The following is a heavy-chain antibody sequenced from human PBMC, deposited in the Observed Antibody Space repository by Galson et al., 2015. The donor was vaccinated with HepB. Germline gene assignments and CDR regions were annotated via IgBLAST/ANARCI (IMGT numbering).Heavy chain of an antibody. D-gene: IGHD1-20*01. J-gene: IGHJ4*02. CDR1: GFTFSSHS. Sequence: SLRLSCAASGFTFSSHSMTWVRQAPGKGLEWVTSISSRGDYIYYSDSVKGRFTISRDNSKSTLFLQMDSLRAEDTAIYYCASSARLSITENQIDCWGQGSLVTVSS. CDR2: ISSRGDYI. CDR3: ASSARLSITENQIDC. V-gene: IGHV3-23*01.